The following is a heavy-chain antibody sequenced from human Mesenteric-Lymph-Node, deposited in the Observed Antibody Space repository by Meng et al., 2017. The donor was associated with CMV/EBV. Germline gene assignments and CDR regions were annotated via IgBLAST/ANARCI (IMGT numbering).Heavy chain of an antibody. CDR2: IIPIFGTA. D-gene: IGHD2-2*01. J-gene: IGHJ6*02. V-gene: IGHV1-69*05. CDR1: GYTFTSYG. Sequence: SVKVSCKASGYTFTSYGVSWVRQAPGQGLEWMGGIIPIFGTANYAQKFQGRVTITTDESTSTAYMELSSLRSEDTAVYYCARDFHDRRYCSSTSCSDLYYYYYGMDVWGQGTTVTVSS. CDR3: ARDFHDRRYCSSTSCSDLYYYYYGMDV.